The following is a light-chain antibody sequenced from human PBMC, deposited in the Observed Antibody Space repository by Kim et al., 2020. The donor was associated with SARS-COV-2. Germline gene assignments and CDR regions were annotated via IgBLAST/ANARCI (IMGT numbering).Light chain of an antibody. CDR3: QVWDSSTDRVV. J-gene: IGLJ2*01. CDR2: YDS. Sequence: APGKTARSTCGGNNIGSKSVHWYQQKPGQAPVLVIYYDSDRPSGIPERFSGSNSGNTATLTISRVEAGDEADYYCQVWDSSTDRVVFGGGTQLTVL. V-gene: IGLV3-21*04. CDR1: NIGSKS.